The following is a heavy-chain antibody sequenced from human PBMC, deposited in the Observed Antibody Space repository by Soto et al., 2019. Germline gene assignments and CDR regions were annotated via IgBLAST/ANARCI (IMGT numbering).Heavy chain of an antibody. CDR1: GGTFDNFI. Sequence: QVQLVQSGAEVKEPGSSVRVSCKASGGTFDNFIMNWVRQTPGQGLEWMGGIVPMLGTPTYAEKFKGRVTFSSTVSTTPMYTEVTSLTSEDTAIYYCARNGTYISSPSKYYGMEVWGQGTTVSVSS. D-gene: IGHD1-7*01. V-gene: IGHV1-69*16. J-gene: IGHJ6*02. CDR3: ARNGTYISSPSKYYGMEV. CDR2: IVPMLGTP.